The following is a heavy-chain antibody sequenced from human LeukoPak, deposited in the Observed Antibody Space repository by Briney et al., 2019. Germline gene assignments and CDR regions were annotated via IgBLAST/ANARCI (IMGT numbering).Heavy chain of an antibody. CDR3: ARAILSDPKYYGMDV. V-gene: IGHV3-20*04. CDR2: INWNADST. CDR1: GFKFSDYG. D-gene: IGHD3-9*01. Sequence: LGGSLRLSCAASGFKFSDYGMSWVRQAPGKGLEWVSGINWNADSTGYADSVKGRFTISKDNAKNSLFLQMNSLRAEDTAMYYCARAILSDPKYYGMDVWAQGTTVTVSS. J-gene: IGHJ6*02.